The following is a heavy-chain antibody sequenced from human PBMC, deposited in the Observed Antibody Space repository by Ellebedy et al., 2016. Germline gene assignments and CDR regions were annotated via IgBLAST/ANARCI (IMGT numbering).Heavy chain of an antibody. V-gene: IGHV4-59*08. CDR3: ASPGVATKRTHDAFDI. CDR1: GGSISSYY. J-gene: IGHJ3*02. Sequence: SETLSLTCAVSGGSISSYYWSWIRQPPGKGLEWIGYIYYSGSTNYNPSLKSRVTISVDTSKNQFSLKLSSVTAADTAVYYCASPGVATKRTHDAFDIWGQGTMITASS. D-gene: IGHD5-24*01. CDR2: IYYSGST.